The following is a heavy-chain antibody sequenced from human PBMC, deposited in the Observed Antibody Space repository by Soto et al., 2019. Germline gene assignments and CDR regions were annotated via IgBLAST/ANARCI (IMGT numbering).Heavy chain of an antibody. D-gene: IGHD2-2*01. CDR1: GFTFSSYS. CDR2: ISSSSSYI. V-gene: IGHV3-21*01. CDR3: ASVATRAQGY. Sequence: EVQLVESGGGLVKPGGSLRLSCAASGFTFSSYSMNWVRQAPGKGLEWVSSISSSSSYIYYADSVKGRFTISRDNAKNSLCRKRTSLRAEERVVYSCASVATRAQGYWGRGTLFPLPS. J-gene: IGHJ4*02.